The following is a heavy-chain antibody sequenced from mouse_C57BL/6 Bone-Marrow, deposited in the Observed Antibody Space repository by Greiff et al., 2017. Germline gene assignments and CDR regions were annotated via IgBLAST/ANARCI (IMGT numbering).Heavy chain of an antibody. CDR1: GYTFTEYT. CDR2: FYPGSGSI. D-gene: IGHD1-1*01. CDR3: ARHGSPTVVASDWYFDV. J-gene: IGHJ1*03. Sequence: VQLQQSGAELVKPGASVKLSCKASGYTFTEYTIHWVKQRSGQGLEWIGWFYPGSGSIKYNEKFKDKATLTADKSSSTVYMELSRLTSGDSAVYFCARHGSPTVVASDWYFDVWGTGTTVTVSS. V-gene: IGHV1-62-2*01.